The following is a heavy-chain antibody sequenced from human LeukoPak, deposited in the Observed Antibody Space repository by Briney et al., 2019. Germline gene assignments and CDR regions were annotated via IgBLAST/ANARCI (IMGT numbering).Heavy chain of an antibody. D-gene: IGHD1-26*01. V-gene: IGHV4-39*07. CDR2: INYRGTT. J-gene: IGHJ4*02. CDR1: GGPISSGDYY. CDR3: ARVSRDSGNYYTFLDY. Sequence: KPSETLSLTCTVSGGPISSGDYYWGWIRQPPGMGPEWIGSINYRGTTYYNPSLQSRVAISVDTSKNQFSLQLTSVTATDTAVYCCARVSRDSGNYYTFLDYWGQGTLVTVSS.